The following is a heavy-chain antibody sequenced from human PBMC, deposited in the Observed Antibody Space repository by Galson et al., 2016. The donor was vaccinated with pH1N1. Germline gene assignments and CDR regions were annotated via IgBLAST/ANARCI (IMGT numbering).Heavy chain of an antibody. V-gene: IGHV3-7*01. Sequence: SLRLSCAASGFTFTSYWMNWVRQAPGKGLEWVANIKQNGNEKYYVDSVKGRFTISRDNAKSSVYLQMNSLRAEDTAVYYCVRDRRFLDDYYYGMDVWGHGTTVTVSS. CDR1: GFTFTSYW. CDR2: IKQNGNEK. J-gene: IGHJ6*02. D-gene: IGHD3/OR15-3a*01. CDR3: VRDRRFLDDYYYGMDV.